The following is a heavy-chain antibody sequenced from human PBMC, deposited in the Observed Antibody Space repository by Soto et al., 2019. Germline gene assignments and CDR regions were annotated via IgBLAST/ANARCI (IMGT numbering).Heavy chain of an antibody. CDR2: IYYSGST. CDR3: AREGGEYYDSSGYWHHCFDP. CDR1: GGSISSGEYY. D-gene: IGHD3-22*01. J-gene: IGHJ5*02. V-gene: IGHV4-30-4*01. Sequence: SETLSLTCTVSGGSISSGEYYWSWIRQPPGKGLEWIGYIYYSGSTYYNPSLKSRVTISVDTSRNQFSLKLSSVTAADTAVYFCAREGGEYYDSSGYWHHCFDPWGQGTLVTVSS.